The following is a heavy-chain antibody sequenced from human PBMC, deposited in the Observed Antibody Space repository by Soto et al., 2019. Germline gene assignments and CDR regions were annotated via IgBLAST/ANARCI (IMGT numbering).Heavy chain of an antibody. Sequence: QVQLVESGGGVVQPGRSLRLSYAASGFTFSSYGMHWVRQAPGKGLEWVAVISYDGSNKYYADSVKGRFTISRDNSKNTLYLQMNSLRAEDTAVYYCAKDSTVVVTAIGSWYFDLWGRGTLVTVSS. V-gene: IGHV3-30*18. CDR1: GFTFSSYG. CDR2: ISYDGSNK. D-gene: IGHD2-21*02. CDR3: AKDSTVVVTAIGSWYFDL. J-gene: IGHJ2*01.